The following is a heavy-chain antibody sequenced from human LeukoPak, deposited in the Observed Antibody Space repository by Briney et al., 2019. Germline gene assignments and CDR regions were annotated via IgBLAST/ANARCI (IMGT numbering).Heavy chain of an antibody. CDR2: ISGSGGST. Sequence: PGRSLRLSCAASGFTFSSYAMSWVRQAPGKGLEWVSAISGSGGSTYYADSVKGRFTISRDNSKNTLYLQMNSLRAEDTAVYYCAKGSLVVRGVVEADDAFDIWGQGTMVTVSS. CDR1: GFTFSSYA. V-gene: IGHV3-23*01. CDR3: AKGSLVVRGVVEADDAFDI. J-gene: IGHJ3*02. D-gene: IGHD3-10*01.